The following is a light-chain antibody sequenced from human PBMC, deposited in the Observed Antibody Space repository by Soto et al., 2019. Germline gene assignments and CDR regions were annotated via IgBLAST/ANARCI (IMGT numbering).Light chain of an antibody. J-gene: IGKJ2*01. CDR1: QSLLDSDGYNY. CDR3: MQALQTGYT. Sequence: DIVMTQSPISLPVTPGEPASISCRSSQSLLDSDGYNYLDWYLQKPGQSPQLLIYLGSNRATGVPDRFSGSGSDTDFTLKISRVEAEDVGVYYCMQALQTGYTFGQGTKLEIK. V-gene: IGKV2-28*01. CDR2: LGS.